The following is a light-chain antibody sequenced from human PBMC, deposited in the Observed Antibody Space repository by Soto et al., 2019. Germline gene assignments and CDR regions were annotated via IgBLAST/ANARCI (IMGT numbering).Light chain of an antibody. J-gene: IGLJ2*01. V-gene: IGLV2-11*01. CDR2: DVS. Sequence: QSALTQPRSVSGSPGQSVTISCTGTSSDVGAYDYVSWYQQHPGKAPKLMIYDVSKRPSGVPDRFSGSKSGNTASLTISGLQAEDEADYYCCSYAGSYTLVFGGGTKLIVL. CDR1: SSDVGAYDY. CDR3: CSYAGSYTLV.